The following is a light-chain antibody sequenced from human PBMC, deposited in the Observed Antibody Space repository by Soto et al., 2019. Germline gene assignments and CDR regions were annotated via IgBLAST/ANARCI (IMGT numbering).Light chain of an antibody. Sequence: DIQMTQSPSTLSASVGDRVTITCRASQSISTRLAWYQQKPGKAPKLLIYKASNLEGGDPSRFGGSGSGTEFTITISSLQPDDVATYYYQQYNTYPLTFGGGTTVEIK. CDR1: QSISTR. CDR3: QQYNTYPLT. V-gene: IGKV1-5*03. CDR2: KAS. J-gene: IGKJ4*01.